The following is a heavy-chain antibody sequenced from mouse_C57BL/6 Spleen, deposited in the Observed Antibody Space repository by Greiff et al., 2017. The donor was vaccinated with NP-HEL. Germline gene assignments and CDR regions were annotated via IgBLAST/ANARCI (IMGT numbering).Heavy chain of an antibody. J-gene: IGHJ1*03. CDR1: GYTFTSYW. CDR3: ARRHGYSRYFGV. D-gene: IGHD2-14*01. Sequence: QVQLQQPGAELVMPGASVKLSCKASGYTFTSYWMHWVKQRPGQGLEWIGEIDPSDSYTNYNQKFKGKSTLTVDKSSSTAYMQLSSLTSEESAVYYLARRHGYSRYFGVRGTGNTVNVPS. CDR2: IDPSDSYT. V-gene: IGHV1-69*01.